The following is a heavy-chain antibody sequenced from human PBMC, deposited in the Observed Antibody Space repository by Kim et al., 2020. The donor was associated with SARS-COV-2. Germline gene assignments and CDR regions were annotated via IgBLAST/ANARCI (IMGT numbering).Heavy chain of an antibody. J-gene: IGHJ6*02. Sequence: SETLSLTCTVSGGSISSGGYYWSWIRQHPGMGLEWIGYIYYSGSTYYNPSLKSRVTISVDTSKNQFSLKLSSVTAADTAVYYCARDGQNVDTAMVTHYYGMDVWGQGTTVTVSS. CDR1: GGSISSGGYY. CDR2: IYYSGST. D-gene: IGHD5-18*01. CDR3: ARDGQNVDTAMVTHYYGMDV. V-gene: IGHV4-31*03.